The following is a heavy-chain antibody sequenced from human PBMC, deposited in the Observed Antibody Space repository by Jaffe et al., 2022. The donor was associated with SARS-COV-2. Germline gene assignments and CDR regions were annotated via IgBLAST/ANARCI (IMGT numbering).Heavy chain of an antibody. J-gene: IGHJ3*02. CDR1: GFTFSSYG. CDR3: ARESPQKRYCSGGSCYSFAFDI. D-gene: IGHD2-15*01. CDR2: IWYDGSNK. Sequence: QVQLVESGGGVVQPGRSLRLSCAASGFTFSSYGMHWVRQAPGKGLEWVAVIWYDGSNKYYADSVKGRFTISRDNSKNTLYLQMNSLRAEDTAVYYCARESPQKRYCSGGSCYSFAFDIWGQGTMVTVSS. V-gene: IGHV3-33*01.